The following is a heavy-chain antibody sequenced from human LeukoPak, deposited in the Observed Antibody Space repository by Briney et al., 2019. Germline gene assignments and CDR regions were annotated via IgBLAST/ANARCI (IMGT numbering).Heavy chain of an antibody. Sequence: GGSLRLSCAASGFNFSGYAMTWVRQAPGKGLEWVSTTSHTGVSTRYADSVKGRFTISRDNSKNTLYLQMNSLRAEDTAVYYCARGPTVKYYFDYWGQGTLVTVSS. CDR1: GFNFSGYA. CDR3: ARGPTVKYYFDY. V-gene: IGHV3-23*01. CDR2: TSHTGVST. D-gene: IGHD4-17*01. J-gene: IGHJ4*02.